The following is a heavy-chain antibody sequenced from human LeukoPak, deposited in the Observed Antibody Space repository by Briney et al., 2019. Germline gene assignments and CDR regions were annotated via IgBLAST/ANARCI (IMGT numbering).Heavy chain of an antibody. J-gene: IGHJ4*02. D-gene: IGHD4-23*01. Sequence: SETLSLTCTVSGGSISSYYWSWIRQPPGKGLEWIGYIYYSGSTNYNPSLKSRVTISVDTSKNQFSLKLSSVTAADTAVYYCARARDSEVVTVFDYWGQGTLVTVSS. CDR2: IYYSGST. V-gene: IGHV4-59*01. CDR1: GGSISSYY. CDR3: ARARDSEVVTVFDY.